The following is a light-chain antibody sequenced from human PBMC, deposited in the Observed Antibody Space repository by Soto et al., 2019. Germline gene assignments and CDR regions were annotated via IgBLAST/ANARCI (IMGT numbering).Light chain of an antibody. CDR3: QQYIRRPLS. J-gene: IGKJ5*01. CDR2: DAS. Sequence: EILMTQSPATLSLSPGEGVTLSCRAAQDVTNSVVWYQQKSGQAPRLLIYDASARASGVSARFSGSGSGTDFTLTISGLQAEDFAVYFCQQYIRRPLSFGQGTRLEIK. CDR1: QDVTNS. V-gene: IGKV3-15*01.